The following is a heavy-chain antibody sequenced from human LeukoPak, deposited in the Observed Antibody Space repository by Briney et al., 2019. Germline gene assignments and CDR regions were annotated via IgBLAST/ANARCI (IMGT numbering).Heavy chain of an antibody. J-gene: IGHJ4*02. V-gene: IGHV3-48*01. CDR3: AKDSGM. D-gene: IGHD1-14*01. CDR2: ISSSSSTI. CDR1: GFTFNSYS. Sequence: QPGGSLRLSCAASGFTFNSYSMNWVRQAPGKGLEWVSYISSSSSTIYYADSVKGRFTISRDNAKNSLYLQMNSLRAEDTAVYYCAKDSGMGGQRTLVTVSS.